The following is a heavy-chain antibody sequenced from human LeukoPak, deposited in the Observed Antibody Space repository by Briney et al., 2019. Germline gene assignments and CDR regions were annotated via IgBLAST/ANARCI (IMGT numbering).Heavy chain of an antibody. CDR3: ASYGDYPYYFDY. J-gene: IGHJ4*02. V-gene: IGHV4-30-4*01. CDR2: IYYSGST. D-gene: IGHD4-17*01. Sequence: SQTLSLTCTVSGGSISSGDYYWSWIRQPPGKGLEWIGYIYYSGSTYYNPSLKSRVTISVDTSKNQFPLKLSSVTAADTAVYYCASYGDYPYYFDYWGQGTLVTVSS. CDR1: GGSISSGDYY.